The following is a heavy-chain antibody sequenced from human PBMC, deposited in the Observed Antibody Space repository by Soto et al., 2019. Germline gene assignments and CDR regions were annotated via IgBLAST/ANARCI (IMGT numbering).Heavy chain of an antibody. CDR2: IYPGDPDT. CDR3: ARLVMDYDFVDYYYYYMDV. V-gene: IGHV5-51*01. J-gene: IGHJ6*03. D-gene: IGHD3-3*01. Sequence: GESLKISCKGSGYNFTSYWIGWVRQMPGKGLEWMGIIYPGDPDTRYSPSFQGQVTISADKSISTAYLQWSSLKASDTALYYCARLVMDYDFVDYYYYYMDVWGKGTTVTVSS. CDR1: GYNFTSYW.